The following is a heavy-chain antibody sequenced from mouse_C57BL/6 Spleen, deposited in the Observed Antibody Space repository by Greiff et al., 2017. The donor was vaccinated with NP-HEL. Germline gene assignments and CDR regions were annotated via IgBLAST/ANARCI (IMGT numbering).Heavy chain of an antibody. J-gene: IGHJ2*01. CDR2: IDPSDSET. V-gene: IGHV1-52*01. Sequence: VQLQQPGAELVRPGSSVKLSCKASGYTFTSYWMHWVKQRPIQGLEWIGNIDPSDSETHYNQKFKDKATLTVDKSSSTAYMQLSSLTSEDSAVYYCARGNYYGSSYCYFDYWGQGTTLTVSS. CDR1: GYTFTSYW. D-gene: IGHD1-1*01. CDR3: ARGNYYGSSYCYFDY.